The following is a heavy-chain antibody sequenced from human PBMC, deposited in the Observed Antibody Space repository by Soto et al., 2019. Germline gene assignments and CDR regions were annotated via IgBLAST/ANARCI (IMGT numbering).Heavy chain of an antibody. CDR2: IIPIFGTA. J-gene: IGHJ6*01. CDR1: GGTFSSYA. CDR3: ARDSITMVRGVHSDLPYYYYVMDV. Sequence: SVKVSWKDSGGTFSSYAISWVRQAPGQRNEWMGGIIPIFGTANYAQKFQGRVTITADESTSTAYMELSSLRSEDTAVYYCARDSITMVRGVHSDLPYYYYVMDVWGQ. V-gene: IGHV1-69*13. D-gene: IGHD3-10*01.